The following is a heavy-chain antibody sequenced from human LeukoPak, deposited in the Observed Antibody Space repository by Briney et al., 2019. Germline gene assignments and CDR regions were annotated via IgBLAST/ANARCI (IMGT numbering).Heavy chain of an antibody. CDR1: GYSFTGYY. D-gene: IGHD2-2*01. Sequence: ASVKVSCKASGYSFTGYYTHWVRQAPGQGLEWMGWINPNSGGTNYAQKFQGRVTMTRDTSISTAYMELSRLRSDDTAVYYCARDYCSSTSCSIFDYWGQGTLVTVSS. V-gene: IGHV1-2*02. CDR2: INPNSGGT. CDR3: ARDYCSSTSCSIFDY. J-gene: IGHJ4*02.